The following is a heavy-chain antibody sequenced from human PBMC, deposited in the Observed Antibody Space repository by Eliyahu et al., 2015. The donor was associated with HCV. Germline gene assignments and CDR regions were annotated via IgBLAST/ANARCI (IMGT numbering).Heavy chain of an antibody. D-gene: IGHD5/OR15-5a*01. V-gene: IGHV1-69*01. CDR3: ATVRASVTHRAEYFQH. CDR2: ILPVFGSS. CDR1: GGTFXTLS. Sequence: QVQLEQSGAEVKKPGSSVKVSCKASGGTFXTLSTTWVRQAPGQGLEWMGRILPVFGSSNYAQKFQGRVSITADESTATAYLELNSLTSDDTAIFYCATVRASVTHRAEYFQHWGQGTLVTVS. J-gene: IGHJ1*01.